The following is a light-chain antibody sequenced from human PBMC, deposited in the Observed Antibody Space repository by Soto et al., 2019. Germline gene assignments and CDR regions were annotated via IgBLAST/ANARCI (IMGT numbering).Light chain of an antibody. CDR2: DAS. Sequence: DLQMTQSPSSLSASVGERVTITCQASQDISTYLNWYQQKPGKAPKLLIYDASNLETGVPSRFSGSGSETDFTFTISSLQPEDSATYYCQQYDNLPPFTFGTGTKVDIK. CDR1: QDISTY. J-gene: IGKJ3*01. CDR3: QQYDNLPPFT. V-gene: IGKV1-33*01.